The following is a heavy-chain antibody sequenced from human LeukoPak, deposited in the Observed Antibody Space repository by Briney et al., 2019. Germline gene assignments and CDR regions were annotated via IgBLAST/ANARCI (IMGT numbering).Heavy chain of an antibody. CDR3: AKSSVPPGYSGSWYLN. Sequence: GGSLRLSCAASGFTFSSYAMSWVRQAPGKGLEWVSAISGSGGSTYYADSVKGRFTISRDNSKNTLYLQTNSLRDEDTAVYYCAKSSVPPGYSGSWYLNWGQGTLVTVSS. D-gene: IGHD6-13*01. CDR1: GFTFSSYA. CDR2: ISGSGGST. J-gene: IGHJ4*02. V-gene: IGHV3-23*01.